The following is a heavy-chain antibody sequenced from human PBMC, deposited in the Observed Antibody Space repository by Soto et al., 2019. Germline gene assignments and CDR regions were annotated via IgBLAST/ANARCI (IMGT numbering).Heavy chain of an antibody. V-gene: IGHV3-30-3*01. CDR1: GFTFSSYA. CDR2: ISYDGSNK. Sequence: QVQLVESGGGVVQPGRSLRLSCAASGFTFSSYAMHWVRQAPGKGLEWVAVISYDGSNKYYADSVKGRFTISRDNSKNTLYLQMNSLRAEDTAVYYCAREQSIAATYYFDYWGQGTLVTVSS. J-gene: IGHJ4*02. CDR3: AREQSIAATYYFDY. D-gene: IGHD6-6*01.